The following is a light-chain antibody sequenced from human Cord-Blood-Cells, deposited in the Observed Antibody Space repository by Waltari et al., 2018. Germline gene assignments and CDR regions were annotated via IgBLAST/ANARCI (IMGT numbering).Light chain of an antibody. J-gene: IGLJ1*01. CDR1: SSAVGGYNY. Sequence: QSALTQPRSVSGSPGQSVTISCTGTSSAVGGYNYVSWYQQHPGKAPKLMIYDVSKRPSGLPDRFSGSKSGNTASLTISGLQAEDEADYYCCSYAGSYTYVFGTGTKVTVL. V-gene: IGLV2-11*01. CDR2: DVS. CDR3: CSYAGSYTYV.